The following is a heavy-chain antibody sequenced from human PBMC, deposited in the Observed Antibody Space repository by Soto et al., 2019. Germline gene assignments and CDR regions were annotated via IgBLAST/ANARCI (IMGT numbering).Heavy chain of an antibody. CDR3: ARSFYP. J-gene: IGHJ5*02. CDR2: VYYSGST. Sequence: PSETLSLTCTVSGGSISSYFWSWIRQPPGKGLEWIGYVYYSGSTNYNPSLKSRITISQDTSKNRLSLTLTSVTAADTAVYYCARSFYPWGQGTLVTVSS. CDR1: GGSISSYF. V-gene: IGHV4-59*01.